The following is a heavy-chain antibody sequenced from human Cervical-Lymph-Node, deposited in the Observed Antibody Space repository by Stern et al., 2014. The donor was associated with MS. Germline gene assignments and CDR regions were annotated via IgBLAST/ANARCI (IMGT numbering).Heavy chain of an antibody. D-gene: IGHD3-22*01. CDR2: LSWNSGSI. Sequence: EVQLVESGGGLVQPGRSLRLSCAASGFTFDDYAMHWVRQAPGKGLEWVSGLSWNSGSIGYADSVKGRFTISRDNAKKSLYLQMNSLRAEDTALYYCAKGESVISMIVVGYFDYWGQGTLVTVSS. J-gene: IGHJ4*02. CDR3: AKGESVISMIVVGYFDY. V-gene: IGHV3-9*01. CDR1: GFTFDDYA.